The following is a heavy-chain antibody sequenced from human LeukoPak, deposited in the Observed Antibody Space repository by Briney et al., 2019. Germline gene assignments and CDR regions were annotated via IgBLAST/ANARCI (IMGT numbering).Heavy chain of an antibody. CDR3: ARDPDGYRQGHHFDY. D-gene: IGHD5-18*01. CDR2: TSGSGGST. Sequence: GGSLRLSCAASGFTFSSYAMSWVRQAPGKGLEWVSATSGSGGSTYYADSVKGRFTISRDNSKNTLYLQMNSLRAEDTAVYYCARDPDGYRQGHHFDYWGQGTLVTVSS. V-gene: IGHV3-23*01. J-gene: IGHJ4*02. CDR1: GFTFSSYA.